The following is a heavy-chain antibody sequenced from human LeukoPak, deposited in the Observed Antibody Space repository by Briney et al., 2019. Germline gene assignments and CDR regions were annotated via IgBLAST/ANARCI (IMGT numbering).Heavy chain of an antibody. V-gene: IGHV1-18*01. CDR3: ARDCSNGVCYPRDY. Sequence: ASVRVSCKTSGYTLSEYGISWVRQAPGQGLEWVGWITTYNGEKIYSQRFQGRVTTTTDTSSGTYYMELRNLRSDDTAIYYCARDCSNGVCYPRDYWGQGTQVVVST. D-gene: IGHD2-8*01. CDR1: GYTLSEYG. J-gene: IGHJ4*02. CDR2: ITTYNGEK.